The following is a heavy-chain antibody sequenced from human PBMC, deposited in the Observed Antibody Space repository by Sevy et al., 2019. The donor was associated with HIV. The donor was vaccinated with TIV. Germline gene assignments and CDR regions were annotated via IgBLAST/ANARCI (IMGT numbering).Heavy chain of an antibody. D-gene: IGHD4-17*01. Sequence: GGSLRLSCIVSGFTFNKAWMSWVRQAPGKGLEWVGRVRSQTNGGTTDYAAPVKGRFTISRDDSKNMVYLQMNSRKTEDTAVYYCTPFWDHTDYQSRFDPWGQGTLVTVSS. J-gene: IGHJ5*02. CDR2: VRSQTNGGTT. CDR3: TPFWDHTDYQSRFDP. CDR1: GFTFNKAW. V-gene: IGHV3-15*05.